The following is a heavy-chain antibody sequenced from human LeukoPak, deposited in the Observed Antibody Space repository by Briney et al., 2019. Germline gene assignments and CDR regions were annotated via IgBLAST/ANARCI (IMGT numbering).Heavy chain of an antibody. J-gene: IGHJ6*02. CDR1: GFAVSSNY. V-gene: IGHV3-53*01. CDR2: IYSGGST. Sequence: PGGSLRLSCAASGFAVSSNYMSWVRQAPGKGLEWVSVIYSGGSTYYADSVKGRFTISRDNSKNTLYLQMNSLRAEDTAVHYCARDYTLDYGMDVWGQGTTVTVSS. CDR3: ARDYTLDYGMDV.